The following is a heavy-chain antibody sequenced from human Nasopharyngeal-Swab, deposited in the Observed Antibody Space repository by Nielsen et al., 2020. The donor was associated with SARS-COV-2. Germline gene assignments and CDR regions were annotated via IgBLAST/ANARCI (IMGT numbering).Heavy chain of an antibody. D-gene: IGHD6-6*01. CDR3: AKDVNGYSSSPHFDY. CDR2: ISYDGSNK. Sequence: GESLKISCAASGFTFSSYAMHWVRQAPGKGLEWVAVISYDGSNKYYADSVKGRFTISRDNSKNTLYLQMNSLRAEDTAVYYCAKDVNGYSSSPHFDYWGQGTLVTVSS. J-gene: IGHJ4*02. V-gene: IGHV3-30*04. CDR1: GFTFSSYA.